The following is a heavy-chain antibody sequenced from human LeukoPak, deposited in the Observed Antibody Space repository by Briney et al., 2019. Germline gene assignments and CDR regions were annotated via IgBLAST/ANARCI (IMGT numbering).Heavy chain of an antibody. V-gene: IGHV5-51*01. CDR2: IYPGDSDT. CDR1: GYSFTSYW. Sequence: GESLKISCKGSGYSFTSYWIGWVRQMPGKGLEWMGIIYPGDSDTGYSPSFQGQVTISADKSISTAYLQWSSLKASDTAMYYCARRPSGYDYRYNWFDPWGQGTLVTVSS. J-gene: IGHJ5*02. D-gene: IGHD5-12*01. CDR3: ARRPSGYDYRYNWFDP.